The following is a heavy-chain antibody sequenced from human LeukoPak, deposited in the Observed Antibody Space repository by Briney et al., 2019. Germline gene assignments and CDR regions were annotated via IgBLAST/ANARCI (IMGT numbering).Heavy chain of an antibody. CDR3: ARLTPDGSGLDY. Sequence: SETLSLTCSVSGGYISSYYWSWIRQPPGKGLEGIGYIYYSGSTNYNPSLKSRVTISVDTSKNQFSLKLTSVTAADTAVYYCARLTPDGSGLDYWGQGTLVTVSS. V-gene: IGHV4-59*01. J-gene: IGHJ4*02. CDR2: IYYSGST. D-gene: IGHD3-10*01. CDR1: GGYISSYY.